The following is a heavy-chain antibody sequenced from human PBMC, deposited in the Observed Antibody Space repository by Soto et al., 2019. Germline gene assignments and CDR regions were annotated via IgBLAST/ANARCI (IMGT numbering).Heavy chain of an antibody. CDR2: ITTYNGNT. CDR3: ARALTGYGMDV. CDR1: RYIFTNYG. J-gene: IGHJ6*02. Sequence: ASVKVSCKAVRYIFTNYGVSWVRQAPGQGLEWMGWITTYNGNTEYAQKFQGRVTMTTDASTSTAYMELGRLRSDDTAIYYCARALTGYGMDVWGQGTTVTV. V-gene: IGHV1-18*01.